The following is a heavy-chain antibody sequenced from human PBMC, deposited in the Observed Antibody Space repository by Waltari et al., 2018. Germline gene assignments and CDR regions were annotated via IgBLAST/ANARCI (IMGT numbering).Heavy chain of an antibody. CDR3: ARLVGGTTSLCWFDP. V-gene: IGHV4-39*01. CDR1: GGSISSSSYY. D-gene: IGHD1-26*01. Sequence: QLQLQESGPGLVKPSETLSLTCTVSGGSISSSSYYWGWIRPPPGQGLGWIWSISYSGSTYDNPSLKSRVTITVDTSKNQFSLKLSSVTGADTAVYYCARLVGGTTSLCWFDPWGQGTLVTVSS. CDR2: ISYSGST. J-gene: IGHJ5*02.